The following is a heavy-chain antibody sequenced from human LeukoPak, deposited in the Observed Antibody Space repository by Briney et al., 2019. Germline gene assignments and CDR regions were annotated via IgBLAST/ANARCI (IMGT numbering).Heavy chain of an antibody. V-gene: IGHV1-2*06. Sequence: ASVKVSCKASGYTFTGYYMHWVRQAPGQGPEWMGRINPNSGGTNYAQKFQGRVTMTRDTSISTAYMELSRLRSDDTAVYYCARVYCTNGVCYPGIYAFDIWGQGTMVTVSS. CDR1: GYTFTGYY. J-gene: IGHJ3*02. CDR2: INPNSGGT. D-gene: IGHD2-8*01. CDR3: ARVYCTNGVCYPGIYAFDI.